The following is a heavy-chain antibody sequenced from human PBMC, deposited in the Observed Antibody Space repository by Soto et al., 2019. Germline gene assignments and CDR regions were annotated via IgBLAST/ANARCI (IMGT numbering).Heavy chain of an antibody. Sequence: QVQLVQSGAEVTEPGASVKVSCKASGYTFTNYGIIWVRQAPGQGLAWMGWISAYTGNTNYAQKFQGRVTVTTDTSTSTAYLKVRSLRSNGTSVYYCGRDLVAVTGTGLVWDYWGQGTLVTVSS. CDR1: GYTFTNYG. D-gene: IGHD6-19*01. V-gene: IGHV1-18*01. CDR2: ISAYTGNT. CDR3: GRDLVAVTGTGLVWDY. J-gene: IGHJ4*02.